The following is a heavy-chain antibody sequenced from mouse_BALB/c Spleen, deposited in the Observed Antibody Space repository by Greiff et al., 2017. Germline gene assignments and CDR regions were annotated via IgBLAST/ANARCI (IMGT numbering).Heavy chain of an antibody. Sequence: EVKLMESGGGLVQPGGSLKLSCAASGFTFSSYTMSWVRQTPEKRLEWVAYISNGGGNTYYPDTVKGRFTISRDNAKNTLYLQMSSLKSEDTAMYYCARHRYDVAMDYWGQGTSVTVSS. J-gene: IGHJ4*01. V-gene: IGHV5-12-2*01. CDR2: ISNGGGNT. D-gene: IGHD2-14*01. CDR1: GFTFSSYT. CDR3: ARHRYDVAMDY.